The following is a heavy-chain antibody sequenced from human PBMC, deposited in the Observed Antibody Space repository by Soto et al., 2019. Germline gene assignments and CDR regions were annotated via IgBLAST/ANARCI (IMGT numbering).Heavy chain of an antibody. CDR2: IIPVIGVG. Sequence: QVQLVQSGAELKKPGSSVKVSCKPSGNTLNTDTITWLRQAPGQGLEWMGRIIPVIGVGTYAQKFQDRVTITADKSTTTVYMEVTRLTSEDTATYYCAIGRTGSNGYYWAWGQGTPVTVS. CDR1: GNTLNTDT. J-gene: IGHJ5*02. D-gene: IGHD3-22*01. V-gene: IGHV1-69*02. CDR3: AIGRTGSNGYYWA.